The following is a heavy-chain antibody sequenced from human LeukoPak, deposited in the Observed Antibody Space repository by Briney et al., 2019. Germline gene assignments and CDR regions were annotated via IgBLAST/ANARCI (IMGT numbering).Heavy chain of an antibody. CDR2: ISNGGYPT. J-gene: IGHJ4*02. CDR1: GYTFSHYW. CDR3: TRGNYVPDS. Sequence: GGSLRLSCVASGYTFSHYWMSWVRQTPGKGLEWVASISNGGYPTYYVDPVRGRFTISRDDARNSLFLQMNGLRAGDTAVYYCTRGNYVPDSWGQGTLVTVSS. D-gene: IGHD3-10*02. V-gene: IGHV3-7*03.